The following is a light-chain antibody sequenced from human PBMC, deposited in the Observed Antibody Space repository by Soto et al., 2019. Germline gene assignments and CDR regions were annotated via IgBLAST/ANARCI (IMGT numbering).Light chain of an antibody. CDR2: GAS. CDR3: QQSHSSPWT. Sequence: EIVLTQSPGTLSLSPGERASLSCRASQSLSSSFLVWYQQKPGQAPRLLFSGASNRASDIPDRFRGSGSGTDFTLTISRLEPEDFAVYYCQQSHSSPWTFGQGTTVEIK. V-gene: IGKV3-20*01. J-gene: IGKJ1*01. CDR1: QSLSSSF.